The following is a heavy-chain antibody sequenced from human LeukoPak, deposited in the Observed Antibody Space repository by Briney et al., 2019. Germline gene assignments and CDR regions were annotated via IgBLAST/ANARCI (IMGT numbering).Heavy chain of an antibody. Sequence: SETLSLTCAVYGVSFSGYYWSWIRQPPGKGLEWIGEINHSGSTNYNPSLKSRVTISVDTSKNQFSLKLSSVTAADTAVYYCARGIRGSGDPAFDIWGQGTMVTVSS. D-gene: IGHD2-21*01. CDR3: ARGIRGSGDPAFDI. J-gene: IGHJ3*02. CDR1: GVSFSGYY. CDR2: INHSGST. V-gene: IGHV4-34*01.